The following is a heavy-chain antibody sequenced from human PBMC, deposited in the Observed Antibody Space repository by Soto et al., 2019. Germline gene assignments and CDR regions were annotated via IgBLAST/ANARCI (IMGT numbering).Heavy chain of an antibody. Sequence: PLQTLSLTCAISGDRVSSNTVAWNWIRSSPSRGLEWLGRTYYRSNWRHDYAVSVKSRITVNPDTSKNHFSLQLNSVTPDDTAVYYCARGVAGSGFDLWGQGTLVTVSS. CDR3: ARGVAGSGFDL. CDR2: TYYRSNWRH. V-gene: IGHV6-1*01. D-gene: IGHD6-19*01. J-gene: IGHJ4*02. CDR1: GDRVSSNTVA.